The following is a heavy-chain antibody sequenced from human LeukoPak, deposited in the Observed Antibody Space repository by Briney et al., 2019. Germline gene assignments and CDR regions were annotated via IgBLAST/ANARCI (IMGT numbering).Heavy chain of an antibody. J-gene: IGHJ6*02. Sequence: PSETLSLTCAVYGGSFSGYYWSWIRQPPGKGLEWIGEINHSGSTNYNPSLKSRVTISVDTSKNQFSLKLSSVTAAETAVYYCARFGYYYYGMDVWGQGTTVTVSS. CDR1: GGSFSGYY. CDR2: INHSGST. CDR3: ARFGYYYYGMDV. D-gene: IGHD3-10*01. V-gene: IGHV4-34*01.